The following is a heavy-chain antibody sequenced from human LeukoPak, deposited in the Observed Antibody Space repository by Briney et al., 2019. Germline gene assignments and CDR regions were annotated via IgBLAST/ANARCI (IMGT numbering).Heavy chain of an antibody. D-gene: IGHD2/OR15-2a*01. CDR1: GGSFRDYY. Sequence: SETLSLTCAVYGGSFRDYYWSWIRQPPGRGLEWIGEIHPSGIINYNASLKSRVTISEDTSKSQFSLRLSPVTAADTALYYCARGGDHSKSGYWGQGTLVTVSS. CDR2: IHPSGII. CDR3: ARGGDHSKSGY. V-gene: IGHV4-34*01. J-gene: IGHJ4*02.